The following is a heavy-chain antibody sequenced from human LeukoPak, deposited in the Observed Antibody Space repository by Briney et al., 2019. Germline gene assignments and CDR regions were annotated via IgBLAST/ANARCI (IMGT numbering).Heavy chain of an antibody. J-gene: IGHJ5*02. CDR2: IYYSGST. D-gene: IGHD6-25*01. V-gene: IGHV4-59*01. CDR1: GGSISSFY. CDR3: ARGHRIAAYLRWLDP. Sequence: SETLSLTCTVSGGSISSFYWSWIRQPPGKGLEWIGYIYYSGSTNYNPSLESRVTISVDTSKNQFSLKLSSVTAADTAVYYCARGHRIAAYLRWLDPWGQGTLVTVSS.